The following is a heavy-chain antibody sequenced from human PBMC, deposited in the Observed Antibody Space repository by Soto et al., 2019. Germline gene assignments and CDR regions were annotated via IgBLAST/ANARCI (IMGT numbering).Heavy chain of an antibody. D-gene: IGHD3-3*01. J-gene: IGHJ6*02. CDR1: GYTFTGNY. CDR3: ARDPRPPSGWLGFWEYGMDV. CDR2: VNPDNGGT. V-gene: IGHV1-2*02. Sequence: QVHLVQSGAEVKKPGASVKVSCKASGYTFTGNYIHWVRQAPGQGLEWMGWVNPDNGGTTSAQKFQGRFTMTRETSVTTAYMELSRLTSDDTAVYYCARDPRPPSGWLGFWEYGMDVWGQGTTVTVSS.